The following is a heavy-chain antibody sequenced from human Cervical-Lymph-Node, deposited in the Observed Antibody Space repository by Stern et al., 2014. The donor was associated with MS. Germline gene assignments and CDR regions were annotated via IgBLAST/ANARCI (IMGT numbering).Heavy chain of an antibody. D-gene: IGHD3/OR15-3a*01. J-gene: IGHJ2*01. CDR2: IYYIGSTT. Sequence: QLQLQESGPGLVKPSQTLSLTCTVSGGSINSGGYYWSWIRQLPGKGLEWIGYIYYIGSTTYQNPSLKSRVIISVDSSKNQFSLKLNSVTAADTAVYYCARVLEDDLTDWYFDLWGRGTLVSVSA. V-gene: IGHV4-31*03. CDR1: GGSINSGGYY. CDR3: ARVLEDDLTDWYFDL.